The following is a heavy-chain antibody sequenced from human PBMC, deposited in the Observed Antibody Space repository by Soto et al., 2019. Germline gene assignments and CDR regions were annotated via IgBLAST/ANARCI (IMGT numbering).Heavy chain of an antibody. J-gene: IGHJ5*02. D-gene: IGHD3-3*01. CDR3: ASAIFGVVPWFDP. CDR1: GFTFSSYS. Sequence: GGSLRLSCAASGFTFSSYSMNWVRQAPGKGLEWVSSISSSSSYIYYADSVKGRFTISRDNAKNSLYLQMNSLRAEDTAVYCCASAIFGVVPWFDPWGQGTLVTVSS. CDR2: ISSSSSYI. V-gene: IGHV3-21*01.